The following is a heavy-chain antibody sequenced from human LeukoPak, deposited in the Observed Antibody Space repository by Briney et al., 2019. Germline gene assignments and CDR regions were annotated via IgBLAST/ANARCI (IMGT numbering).Heavy chain of an antibody. D-gene: IGHD5-18*01. Sequence: SGTLSLTCAVYGGSFSGYYWSWIRQPPGKGLEWIGYIYYSGSTNYNPSLKSRVTISVDTSKNQFSLKLSSVTAADTAVYYCATSRAQNTAMVPDYYYYYMDVWGKGTTVTVSS. CDR2: IYYSGST. CDR1: GGSFSGYY. V-gene: IGHV4-59*01. J-gene: IGHJ6*03. CDR3: ATSRAQNTAMVPDYYYYYMDV.